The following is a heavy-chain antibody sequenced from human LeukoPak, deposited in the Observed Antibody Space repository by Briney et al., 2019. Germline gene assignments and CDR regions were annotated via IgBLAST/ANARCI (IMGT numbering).Heavy chain of an antibody. CDR3: AKGGAYGPGCYFDY. CDR2: ISGSGGST. D-gene: IGHD3-10*01. CDR1: GFTFSSYA. Sequence: GASLRLSCAASGFTFSSYAMSWVRQAPGKGLEWVSAISGSGGSTYYADSVKGRFTISRDNSKNTLYLQMNSLRAEDTAVYYCAKGGAYGPGCYFDYWGQGTLVIVSS. J-gene: IGHJ4*02. V-gene: IGHV3-23*01.